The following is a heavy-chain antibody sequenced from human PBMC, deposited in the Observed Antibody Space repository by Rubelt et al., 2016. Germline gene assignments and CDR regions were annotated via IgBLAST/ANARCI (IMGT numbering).Heavy chain of an antibody. J-gene: IGHJ3*02. CDR2: IFHSGST. CDR3: ARLRWRNDRCSGHYAFDI. V-gene: IGHV4-39*01. D-gene: IGHD2-15*01. Sequence: QLHLQESGPGPVKPSETLSLTCTVSGGSISSSVYQWGWIRQPPGKGLEWVGSIFHSGSTHYNPSLKSRVTISVNKSKNPFSRMRGIVTAADTAVYYCARLRWRNDRCSGHYAFDIWGQGTRVIVSS. CDR1: GGSISSSVYQ.